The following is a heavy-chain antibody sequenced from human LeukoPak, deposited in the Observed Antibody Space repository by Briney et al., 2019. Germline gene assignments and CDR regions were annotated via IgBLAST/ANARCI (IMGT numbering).Heavy chain of an antibody. J-gene: IGHJ6*02. V-gene: IGHV1-2*04. D-gene: IGHD3-10*01. CDR1: GYTFTGYY. CDR3: AREHSNPGLLYYYGMDV. Sequence: EASVKVSCEASGYTFTGYYMHWVRQAPGQGLEWMGWINPNSGGTNYAQKFQGWVTMTRDTAISTAYMELSRLRSDDTAVYYCAREHSNPGLLYYYGMDVWGQGTTVTVSS. CDR2: INPNSGGT.